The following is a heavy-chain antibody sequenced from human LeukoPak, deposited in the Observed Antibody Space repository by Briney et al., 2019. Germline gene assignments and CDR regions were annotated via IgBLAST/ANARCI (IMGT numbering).Heavy chain of an antibody. V-gene: IGHV3-7*01. Sequence: GGSLRLSCAASGFTFSIHWMSWVPQAPGEGLEWVANIKEDSSDIWYVDSVKGRFTISRDNVENSLYLQMNGLRAEDTAVYYCARVDEKFEDSGYRSFDWWGQGTLVSVSS. CDR3: ARVDEKFEDSGYRSFDW. D-gene: IGHD5-12*01. CDR1: GFTFSIHW. J-gene: IGHJ4*02. CDR2: IKEDSSDI.